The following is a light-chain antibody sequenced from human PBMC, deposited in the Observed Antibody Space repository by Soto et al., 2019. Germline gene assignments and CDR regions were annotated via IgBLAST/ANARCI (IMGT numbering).Light chain of an antibody. CDR3: SSFSSSTTRV. CDR1: SSDVGDFNY. Sequence: QSALTQPASVSGSPGQSITISCTGTSSDVGDFNYVSWYQQHPGKAPKLMIYDVGNRPSGVSIRFSGSKSGSTASLTISWLQAEDEADYYCSSFSSSTTRVFGTGTKLTVL. V-gene: IGLV2-14*01. J-gene: IGLJ1*01. CDR2: DVG.